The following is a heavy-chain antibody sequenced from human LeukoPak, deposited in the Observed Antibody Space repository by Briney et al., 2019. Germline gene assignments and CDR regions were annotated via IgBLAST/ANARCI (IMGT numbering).Heavy chain of an antibody. CDR2: MYHGGRT. CDR1: GGSISSSNW. D-gene: IGHD3-22*01. CDR3: ANVDNSGYYSFDY. J-gene: IGHJ4*02. V-gene: IGHV4-4*02. Sequence: PSGTLSLTCDVSGGSISSSNWWIWVRQSPGKGLEWIGEMYHGGRTSYHPSLKSRVTISVDKSKNQFSLKLTSATAADTAVYYCANVDNSGYYSFDYWGQGTLVTVSS.